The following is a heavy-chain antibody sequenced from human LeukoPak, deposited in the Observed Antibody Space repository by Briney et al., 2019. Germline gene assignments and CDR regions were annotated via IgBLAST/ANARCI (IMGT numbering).Heavy chain of an antibody. CDR1: GFSFSSFD. V-gene: IGHV3-30*02. CDR2: IRYDGNNK. D-gene: IGHD4-23*01. J-gene: IGHJ4*02. CDR3: VRGYSGLDY. Sequence: GGSLRLSCGASGFSFSSFDIHRVRQVPGKGLEWVSFIRYDGNNKYYADSVKGRFTISRDISKNTLYLQMNSLRPEDTAVYYCVRGYSGLDYWGQGTLVTVSS.